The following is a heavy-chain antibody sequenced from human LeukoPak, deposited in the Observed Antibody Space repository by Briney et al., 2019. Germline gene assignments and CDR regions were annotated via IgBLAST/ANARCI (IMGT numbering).Heavy chain of an antibody. J-gene: IGHJ4*02. CDR3: ARGWRVRGVIITYYFDY. V-gene: IGHV1-18*01. D-gene: IGHD3-10*01. CDR1: GYTFTSYG. CDR2: ISAYNGNT. Sequence: GASVKVSCKASGYTFTSYGISWVRQAPGQGLEWMGWISAYNGNTNYAQKLQGRVTMTTDTSTSTAYMELRSLRSGDTAVYYCARGWRVRGVIITYYFDYWGQGTLVTVSS.